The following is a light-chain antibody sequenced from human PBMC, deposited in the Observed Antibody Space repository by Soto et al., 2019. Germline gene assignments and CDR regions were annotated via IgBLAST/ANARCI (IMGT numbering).Light chain of an antibody. J-gene: IGLJ2*01. V-gene: IGLV1-51*01. CDR2: DNN. CDR1: SSNIENDY. CDR3: GTWDSNLSAVV. Sequence: QSVLTQPPSVSAAPGQKVTISCSGSSSNIENDYVSWYQQLPGTAPKLLIYDNNKRPSGIPDRFSGSKSGTSATLGITGLQTGYEADYYCGTWDSNLSAVVFGGGTKLTVL.